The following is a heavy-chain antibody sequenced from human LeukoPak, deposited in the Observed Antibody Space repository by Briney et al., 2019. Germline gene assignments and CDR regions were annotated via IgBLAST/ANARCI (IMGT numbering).Heavy chain of an antibody. V-gene: IGHV1-2*02. CDR1: GYTFTGYY. D-gene: IGHD6-19*01. J-gene: IGHJ4*02. CDR3: ARSVAVAGSPLGC. Sequence: ASVKVSCKASGYTFTGYYMHWMRQAPGQGLEWMGWINPNSGGTNYAQKFQGRVTMTRDTSISTAYMELSGLRSDDTAVYYCARSVAVAGSPLGCWGQGTLVTVSS. CDR2: INPNSGGT.